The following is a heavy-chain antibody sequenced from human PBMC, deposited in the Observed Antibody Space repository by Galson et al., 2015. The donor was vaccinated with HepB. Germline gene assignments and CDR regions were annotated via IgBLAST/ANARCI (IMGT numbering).Heavy chain of an antibody. J-gene: IGHJ4*02. CDR1: GYTFTSYY. CDR3: ARAFTVRPPSFDY. D-gene: IGHD3-10*01. CDR2: INPSRGTT. Sequence: SVKVSCKASGYTFTSYYMHWVRHAPGQGLEWMGMINPSRGTTNFAQKFQGRVTMTRDPSTNTVYMGLSSLRSEDTAVYYCARAFTVRPPSFDYWGRGTLVTVSS. V-gene: IGHV1-46*01.